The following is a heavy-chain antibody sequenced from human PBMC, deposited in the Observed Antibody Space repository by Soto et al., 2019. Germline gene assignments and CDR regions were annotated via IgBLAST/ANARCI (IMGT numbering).Heavy chain of an antibody. J-gene: IGHJ6*02. CDR3: AREGVRGMDV. CDR2: MNPNSGNT. D-gene: IGHD3-16*01. Sequence: QVRLWQLGAEGRNPGPSGRAPCKASGYPFPVYVFNWVRQATGQGLEWMGWMNPNSGNTGYAQKFQGRVTMTRNTSISTAYMELSSLRSEDTAVYYCAREGVRGMDVWGQGTTVTVSS. CDR1: GYPFPVYV. V-gene: IGHV1-8*01.